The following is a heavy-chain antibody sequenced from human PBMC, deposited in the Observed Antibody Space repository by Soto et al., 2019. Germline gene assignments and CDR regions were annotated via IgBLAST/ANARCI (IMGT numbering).Heavy chain of an antibody. CDR3: ASCITGREYFDY. CDR1: GGSISSYY. V-gene: IGHV4-59*01. CDR2: IYYSGST. D-gene: IGHD1-20*01. Sequence: QVQLQESGPGLVKPSETLSLTCTVSGGSISSYYWSWIRRPPGKGLEWIGYIYYSGSTNYNPSLKSRVTISVDTSKNQFSLKLSSVTAADTAVYYCASCITGREYFDYWGQGTLVTVSS. J-gene: IGHJ4*02.